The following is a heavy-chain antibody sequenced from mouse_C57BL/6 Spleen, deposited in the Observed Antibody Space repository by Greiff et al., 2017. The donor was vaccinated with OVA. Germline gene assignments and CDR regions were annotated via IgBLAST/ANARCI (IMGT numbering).Heavy chain of an antibody. CDR2: ISSGGDYI. J-gene: IGHJ2*01. V-gene: IGHV5-9-1*02. CDR1: GFTFSSYA. CDR3: TREGYSNYSGFDY. Sequence: EVKLMESGEGLVKPGGSLKLSCAASGFTFSSYAMSWVRQTPEKRLEWVAYISSGGDYIYYADTVKGRFTISRDNARNTLYLQMSSLKSEDTAMYYCTREGYSNYSGFDYWGQGTTLTVSS. D-gene: IGHD2-5*01.